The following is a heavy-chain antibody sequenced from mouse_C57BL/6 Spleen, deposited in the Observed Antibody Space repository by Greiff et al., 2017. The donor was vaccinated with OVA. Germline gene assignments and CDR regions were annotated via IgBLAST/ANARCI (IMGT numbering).Heavy chain of an antibody. D-gene: IGHD2-4*01. Sequence: EVKLLESGPGLVKPSQSLSLTCSVTAYSITSGYYWNWIRQFPGNKLEWMGYISYDGSNNYNPSLKNRISITRDTSKNQFFLKLNSVTTEDTATYYCAREDYDYDGWFAYWGQGTLVTVSA. J-gene: IGHJ3*01. CDR3: AREDYDYDGWFAY. CDR1: AYSITSGYY. V-gene: IGHV3-6*01. CDR2: ISYDGSN.